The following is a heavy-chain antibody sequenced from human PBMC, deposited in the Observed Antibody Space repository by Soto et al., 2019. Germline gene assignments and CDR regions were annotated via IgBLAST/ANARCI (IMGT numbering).Heavy chain of an antibody. V-gene: IGHV4-31*03. Sequence: TLSLTCTVSGGSISSGGYYWSWIRQHPGKGLEWIGYIYYSGSTYYNPSLKSRVTISVDTSKNQFSLKLGSVTAADTAVYYCASHRGNWAPFDYWGQGTLVTVSS. CDR3: ASHRGNWAPFDY. J-gene: IGHJ4*02. CDR1: GGSISSGGYY. CDR2: IYYSGST. D-gene: IGHD7-27*01.